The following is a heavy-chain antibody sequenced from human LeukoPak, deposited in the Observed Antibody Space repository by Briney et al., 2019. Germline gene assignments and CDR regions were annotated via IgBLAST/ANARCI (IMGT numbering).Heavy chain of an antibody. Sequence: GGSLRLSCAASGFTFSSYAMSWVRQAPGKGLEWVSAISGSGGSTYYADSVKGRFTISRDNSKNTLYLQMNSLRAEDTAVYYCARDSSGYSDAFDIWGQGTMVTVSS. CDR3: ARDSSGYSDAFDI. CDR1: GFTFSSYA. CDR2: ISGSGGST. J-gene: IGHJ3*02. D-gene: IGHD3-22*01. V-gene: IGHV3-23*01.